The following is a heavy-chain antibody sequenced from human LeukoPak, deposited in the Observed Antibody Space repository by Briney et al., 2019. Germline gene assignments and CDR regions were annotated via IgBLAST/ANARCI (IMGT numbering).Heavy chain of an antibody. CDR3: ARDKGEAVLNTVGHFDS. CDR1: GFTFSDYY. J-gene: IGHJ4*02. Sequence: NPGGSLRLSCAASGFTFSDYYMSWIRQAPGKGLEWLSYISSSGSTIYYADSVKGRFTISRDNAKNSLYLQMNSLRAEDTAVYYCARDKGEAVLNTVGHFDSWGQGTLVTVSS. CDR2: ISSSGSTI. V-gene: IGHV3-11*04. D-gene: IGHD2/OR15-2a*01.